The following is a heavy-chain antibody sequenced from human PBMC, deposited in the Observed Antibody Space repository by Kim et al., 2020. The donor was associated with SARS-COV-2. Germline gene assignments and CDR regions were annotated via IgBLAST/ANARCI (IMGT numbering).Heavy chain of an antibody. Sequence: GGSLRLSCAASGFTFSSYAMSWVRQAPGKGLEWVSAISGSGGSTYYADSVKGRFTISRDNSKNTLYLQMNSLRAEDTAVYYCAKEWDIVVVVAATPFDYWGQGTLVTVSS. CDR2: ISGSGGST. CDR3: AKEWDIVVVVAATPFDY. D-gene: IGHD2-15*01. CDR1: GFTFSSYA. V-gene: IGHV3-23*01. J-gene: IGHJ4*02.